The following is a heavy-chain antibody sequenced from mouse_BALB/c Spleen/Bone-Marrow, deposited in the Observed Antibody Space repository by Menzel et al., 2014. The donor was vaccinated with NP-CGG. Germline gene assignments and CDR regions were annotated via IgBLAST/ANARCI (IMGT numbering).Heavy chain of an antibody. CDR1: GFTFTDYY. CDR3: ARVTTAWFAY. D-gene: IGHD1-1*01. Sequence: EVKLMESGGGLVQPGGSLRLSCATPGFTFTDYYMSWVRQPPGKALEWLGFIRNKANGYTTEYSASVKGRFTISRDNSQSILYLQMNTLRAEDSATYYCARVTTAWFAYWGQGTLVTVSA. CDR2: IRNKANGYTT. J-gene: IGHJ3*01. V-gene: IGHV7-3*02.